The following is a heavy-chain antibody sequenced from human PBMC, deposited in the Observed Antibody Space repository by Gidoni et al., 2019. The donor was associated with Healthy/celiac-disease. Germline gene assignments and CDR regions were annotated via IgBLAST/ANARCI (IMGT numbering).Heavy chain of an antibody. V-gene: IGHV4-39*01. Sequence: QLQLQESGPGLVKPSETLSLTCTVSGGSISSSSYYWGWIRQPPGKGLEWIGSIYYSGSTYYNPSLKSRVTISVDTSKNQFSLKLSSVTAADTAVYYCARVRGYSYVYAFDIWGQGTMVTVSS. J-gene: IGHJ3*02. CDR3: ARVRGYSYVYAFDI. CDR2: IYYSGST. CDR1: GGSISSSSYY. D-gene: IGHD5-18*01.